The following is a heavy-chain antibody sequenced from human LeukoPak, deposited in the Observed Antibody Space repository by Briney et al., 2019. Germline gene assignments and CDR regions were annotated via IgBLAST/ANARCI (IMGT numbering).Heavy chain of an antibody. D-gene: IGHD3-9*01. V-gene: IGHV5-51*01. CDR1: GYSFTTYW. CDR3: ARHSLYDILTGPDFDL. Sequence: GESLKISCKASGYSFTTYWIGWVRQMPGRGLEWMGMIYPGDFDTKYSPSFQGQVTISVDRSVTTAYLQWSSLKASDTAMYYCARHSLYDILTGPDFDLWGRGTLVTVSS. CDR2: IYPGDFDT. J-gene: IGHJ2*01.